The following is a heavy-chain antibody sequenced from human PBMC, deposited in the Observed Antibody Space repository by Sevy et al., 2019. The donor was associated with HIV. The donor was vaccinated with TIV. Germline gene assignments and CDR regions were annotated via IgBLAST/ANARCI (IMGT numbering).Heavy chain of an antibody. V-gene: IGHV4-59*01. J-gene: IGHJ4*02. CDR2: IYYSGST. CDR1: GGSISSYY. CDR3: ASMWGELGVYYFDY. Sequence: SETLSLTCTVSGGSISSYYWSWIRQPPGKGLEWIGYIYYSGSTNYNPSLKSRVTISVDTSKNQFSLKLSSVTAADTAVYYCASMWGELGVYYFDYWGQGTLVTVSS. D-gene: IGHD3-10*02.